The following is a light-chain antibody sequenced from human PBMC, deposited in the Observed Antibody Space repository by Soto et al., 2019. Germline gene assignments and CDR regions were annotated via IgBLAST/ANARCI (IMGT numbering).Light chain of an antibody. CDR1: SSNIGAGYD. Sequence: QSLLTQPPSVSGAPGQRVTISCTGSSSNIGAGYDVHWYQQLPGTAPKLLIYGNSNRPSGVPDRFSGSKSGTSASLAITGLQAEDEADYYCQSYDSSLSGSPVFGTGTKLTVL. CDR3: QSYDSSLSGSPV. CDR2: GNS. J-gene: IGLJ1*01. V-gene: IGLV1-40*01.